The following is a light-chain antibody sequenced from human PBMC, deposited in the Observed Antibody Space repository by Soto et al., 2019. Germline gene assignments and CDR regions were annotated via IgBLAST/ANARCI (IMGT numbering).Light chain of an antibody. CDR3: QQSQGTPLT. J-gene: IGKJ4*01. V-gene: IGKV1-39*01. CDR1: QSISSH. CDR2: EAS. Sequence: DIQLTQSPSSLSASVGDRVTITCRASQSISSHLNWYQQKPGKAPKLLICEASSLLGGVPSRFSGSGSGTDFTLTISSLQPEDFATYSCQQSQGTPLTFGGGTNVDIK.